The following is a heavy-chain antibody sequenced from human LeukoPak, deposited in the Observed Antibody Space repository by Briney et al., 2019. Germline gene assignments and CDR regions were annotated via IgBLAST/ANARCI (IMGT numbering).Heavy chain of an antibody. J-gene: IGHJ5*02. CDR2: IIQDGGAT. CDR1: GFIFSSYC. D-gene: IGHD4-11*01. V-gene: IGHV3-7*01. CDR3: ARVALRPIDYSNPEFDP. Sequence: GGSLRLSCAASGFIFSSYCMTWVRQAPGKGLEWVAEIIQDGGATYYVDSVKGRFAASRDNAENSMYLQMNSLRAEDTAVYYCARVALRPIDYSNPEFDPWGQGTLVTISS.